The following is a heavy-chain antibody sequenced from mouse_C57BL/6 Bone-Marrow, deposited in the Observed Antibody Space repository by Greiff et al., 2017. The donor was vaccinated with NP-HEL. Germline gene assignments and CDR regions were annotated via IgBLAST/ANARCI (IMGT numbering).Heavy chain of an antibody. CDR3: ARDGFYDYDAMDY. Sequence: EVKLQQSGPELVKPGASVKISCKASGYTFTDYYMNWVKQSHGKSLEWIGDINPNNGGTSYNQKFKGKATLTVDKSSSTAYMELRSLTSEDSAVYYCARDGFYDYDAMDYWGQGTSVTVSS. CDR2: INPNNGGT. V-gene: IGHV1-26*01. D-gene: IGHD1-1*01. J-gene: IGHJ4*01. CDR1: GYTFTDYY.